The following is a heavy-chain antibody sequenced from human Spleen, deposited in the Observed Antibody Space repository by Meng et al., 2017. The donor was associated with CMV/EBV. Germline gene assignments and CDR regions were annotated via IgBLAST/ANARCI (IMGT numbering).Heavy chain of an antibody. D-gene: IGHD2-2*01. CDR1: GFTFRSYE. CDR2: ISSSGSSI. J-gene: IGHJ5*02. Sequence: GESLKISCAASGFTFRSYEMNWVRQAPGKGLEWVSYISSSGSSIFHADSVKGRVTISRDNAKNSLYLQMNSLRVEDTAVYYCARVPAANWFDPWGQGTLVTVSS. V-gene: IGHV3-48*03. CDR3: ARVPAANWFDP.